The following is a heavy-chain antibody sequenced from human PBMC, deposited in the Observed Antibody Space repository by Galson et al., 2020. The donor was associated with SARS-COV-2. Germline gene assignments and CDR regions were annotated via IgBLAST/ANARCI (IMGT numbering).Heavy chain of an antibody. V-gene: IGHV3-33*01. CDR3: ARDGQLSSGWAFDY. CDR2: IFYDGSDK. D-gene: IGHD6-19*01. Sequence: GGSLRLSCAASGFTFSNHAIHWVRQAPGKGLEWVAQIFYDGSDKYYGDSVTGRFTISRDSSKNMVYLQMNNLKVDDTAVYYCARDGQLSSGWAFDYWGQGTLVTVSS. J-gene: IGHJ4*02. CDR1: GFTFSNHA.